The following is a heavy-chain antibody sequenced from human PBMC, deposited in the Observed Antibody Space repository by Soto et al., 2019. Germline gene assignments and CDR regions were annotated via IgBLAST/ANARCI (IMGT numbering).Heavy chain of an antibody. CDR3: ARDSYDSSGGGVNDTFDI. CDR2: IYYSGIT. CDR1: GGSSSSGDYS. Sequence: QLQLQESGSGLVKPSQTLSLTCAVSGGSSSSGDYSWNWIRQPPGKGLEWIGNIYYSGITHYNPSLKSRVTISVDRTTNQFFLNLNSVTAADTAVYYCARDSYDSSGGGVNDTFDIWGQGTMVTVSS. V-gene: IGHV4-30-2*01. D-gene: IGHD3-22*01. J-gene: IGHJ3*02.